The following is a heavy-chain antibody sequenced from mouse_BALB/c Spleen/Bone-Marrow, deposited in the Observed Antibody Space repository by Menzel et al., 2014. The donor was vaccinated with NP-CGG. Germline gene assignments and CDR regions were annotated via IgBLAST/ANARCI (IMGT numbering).Heavy chain of an antibody. CDR3: AREAYYGPDY. D-gene: IGHD1-2*01. CDR1: GYTFTRYW. J-gene: IGHJ2*01. V-gene: IGHV1S81*02. Sequence: VQLQQSGAELVKPGASVKLSCKASGYTFTRYWMEWVKQRPGQGLEWIGEINPSNGRTNYNEKFKSKATLTVDKSSSTAYMLLSSLTSEDSAVYYCAREAYYGPDYWGQGTTLTVSS. CDR2: INPSNGRT.